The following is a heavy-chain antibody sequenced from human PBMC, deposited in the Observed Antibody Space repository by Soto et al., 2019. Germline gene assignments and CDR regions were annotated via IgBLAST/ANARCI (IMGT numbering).Heavy chain of an antibody. CDR3: AKDILREPRNYFDY. Sequence: EVQLVESGGGLVQPGRSLRLSCAASGFTFDDYAMHWVRQAPGKGLEWVSGISWNSGSIGYADSVKGRFTISRDNAKNSLYLQMNSLRAEDTALYYYAKDILREPRNYFDYWGQGTLVTVSS. CDR2: ISWNSGSI. V-gene: IGHV3-9*01. J-gene: IGHJ4*02. D-gene: IGHD3-16*01. CDR1: GFTFDDYA.